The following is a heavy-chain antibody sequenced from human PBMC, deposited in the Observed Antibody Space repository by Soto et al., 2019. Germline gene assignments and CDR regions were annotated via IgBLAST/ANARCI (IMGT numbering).Heavy chain of an antibody. D-gene: IGHD1-7*01. CDR3: ARDSVGGTTWDYYYYGVDV. V-gene: IGHV1-69*06. CDR1: GGTFSSYA. J-gene: IGHJ6*02. Sequence: SVKVSCKASGGTFSSYAISWVRQAPGQGLEWMGGIIPIFGTANYAQKFQGRVTITADKSTSTAYMELSSLRSEDTAVYYCARDSVGGTTWDYYYYGVDVWGQGTTVTVYS. CDR2: IIPIFGTA.